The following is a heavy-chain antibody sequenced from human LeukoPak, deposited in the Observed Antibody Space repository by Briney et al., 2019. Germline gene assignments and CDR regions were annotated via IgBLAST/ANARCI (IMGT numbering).Heavy chain of an antibody. CDR1: GFTFSSYS. V-gene: IGHV3-21*01. Sequence: PGGSLRLSCAASGFTFSSYSMNWVRQAPGKGLEWVSSISSSSSYIYYADSVKGRFTISRDNAKNSLYLQMNSLRAEDTAVYYCARDLAKYGDYADYWGQGTLVTVSS. CDR3: ARDLAKYGDYADY. D-gene: IGHD4-17*01. CDR2: ISSSSSYI. J-gene: IGHJ4*02.